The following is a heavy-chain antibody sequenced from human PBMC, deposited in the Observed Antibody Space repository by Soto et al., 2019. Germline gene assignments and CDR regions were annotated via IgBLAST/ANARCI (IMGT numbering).Heavy chain of an antibody. V-gene: IGHV3-30*18. CDR3: AKDGLFTYYYGSGKVRTTHFDY. Sequence: QVQLVESGGGVVQPGRSLRLSCAASGFTFSSYGMHWVRQAPGKGLEWVAVISYDGSNKYYADSVKGGFTISRDNSKNTLYLQMNSLRAEDTAVYYCAKDGLFTYYYGSGKVRTTHFDYWGQGTLVTVSS. CDR1: GFTFSSYG. D-gene: IGHD3-10*01. CDR2: ISYDGSNK. J-gene: IGHJ4*02.